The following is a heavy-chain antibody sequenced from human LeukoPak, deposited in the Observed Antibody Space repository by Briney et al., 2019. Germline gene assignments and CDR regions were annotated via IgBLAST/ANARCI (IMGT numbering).Heavy chain of an antibody. V-gene: IGHV1-46*01. J-gene: IGHJ4*02. CDR2: INPTGGST. CDR1: GYTFTSNY. CDR3: ARTAARRIDY. D-gene: IGHD6-6*01. Sequence: GASVKVSCKASGYTFTSNYIHWVRQAPGQGLEWMGIINPTGGSTTYAQKFQGRVTMTRDTSTSTVYMELSSLRSDDTAVYYCARTAARRIDYWGQGTLVTVSS.